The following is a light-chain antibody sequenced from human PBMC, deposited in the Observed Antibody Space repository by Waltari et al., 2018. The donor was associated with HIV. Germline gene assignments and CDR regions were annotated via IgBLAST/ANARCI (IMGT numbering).Light chain of an antibody. CDR1: SSDVGGYNY. CDR3: CSYTSTSSFGM. Sequence: QSALTQPASVSGSPGQSLTISCTGTSSDVGGYNYVSWYQQHSGKGPKLTIYDVSNRPSGVSNRFSGSKSGNTASLTISGLQAEDEADYYCCSYTSTSSFGMFGGGTKLTVV. CDR2: DVS. V-gene: IGLV2-14*01. J-gene: IGLJ3*02.